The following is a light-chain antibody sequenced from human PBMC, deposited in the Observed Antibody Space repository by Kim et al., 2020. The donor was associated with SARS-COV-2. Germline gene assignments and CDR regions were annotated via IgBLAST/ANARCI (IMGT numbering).Light chain of an antibody. V-gene: IGKV1-5*03. J-gene: IGKJ2*01. CDR2: KAS. CDR3: QQYNTYSYT. Sequence: DIQMTQSPSTLSASVGDRVTITCRASQSISTWLAWYQQKPGKAPKLLIYKASTLESGVPSRFSGSGSGAQFNLTISSLQPDDFATYYCQQYNTYSYTFGQWTKLEIK. CDR1: QSISTW.